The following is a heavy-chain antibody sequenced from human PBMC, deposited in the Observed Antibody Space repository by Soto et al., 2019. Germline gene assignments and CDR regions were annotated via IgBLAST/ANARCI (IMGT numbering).Heavy chain of an antibody. J-gene: IGHJ5*02. CDR2: INAANGDT. V-gene: IGHV1-3*01. CDR3: VRRHVSATGIDWFDP. Sequence: ASVKVSCKASGYTFTSYGIHWVRQAPGQRLKWMGWINAANGDTKYSPKFQGRVTITRDTSASTAYMELSSLRSEDTAVYYCVRRHVSATGIDWFDPWGQGTLVTVSS. D-gene: IGHD6-13*01. CDR1: GYTFTSYG.